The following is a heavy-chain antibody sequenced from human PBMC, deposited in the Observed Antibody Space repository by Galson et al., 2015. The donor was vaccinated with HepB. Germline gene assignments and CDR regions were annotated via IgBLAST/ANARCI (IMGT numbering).Heavy chain of an antibody. J-gene: IGHJ5*02. V-gene: IGHV3-73*01. D-gene: IGHD3-10*01. Sequence: SLRLSCAASGFTFSGSVMHWVHQASGKGLEWVRRIRSKANSYATAYAASVKGRFTISRDDSKNTAYLQMNSLKTEDTAVYYCTSLTSWFGELPPAWGQGTLVTVSS. CDR2: IRSKANSYAT. CDR3: TSLTSWFGELPPA. CDR1: GFTFSGSV.